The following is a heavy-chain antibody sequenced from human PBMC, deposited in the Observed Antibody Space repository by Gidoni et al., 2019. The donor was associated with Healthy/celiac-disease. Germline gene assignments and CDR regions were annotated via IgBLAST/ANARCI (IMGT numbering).Heavy chain of an antibody. V-gene: IGHV3-74*01. J-gene: IGHJ6*02. CDR1: GFTFSSYW. CDR2: IKSDGSST. Sequence: EVQLVESGGGLVQHGGSLRLSCAASGFTFSSYWMHWVRQAPGKGLVWVSRIKSDGSSTSYADSVKGRFTISRDNAKNTLYLQMNSLRSEDTAVYYCARGGSGTRDYYYGMDVWGQGTTVTVSS. D-gene: IGHD2-15*01. CDR3: ARGGSGTRDYYYGMDV.